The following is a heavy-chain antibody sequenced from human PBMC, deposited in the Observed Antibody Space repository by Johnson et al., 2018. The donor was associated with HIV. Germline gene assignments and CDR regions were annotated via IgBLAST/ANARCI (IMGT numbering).Heavy chain of an antibody. V-gene: IGHV3-23*04. D-gene: IGHD6-19*01. CDR1: GFTFSSYW. J-gene: IGHJ3*01. CDR2: ITGSGDKT. Sequence: VQLVESGGGVVRPGGSLRLSCAASGFTFSSYWMSWVRQAPGKGLEWVSTITGSGDKTWYADSVKGRFTISRDNSNNTVFLQMNSLRAEDTGVYYCAKPQLLADDIFNFWGQGTMVIVSS. CDR3: AKPQLLADDIFNF.